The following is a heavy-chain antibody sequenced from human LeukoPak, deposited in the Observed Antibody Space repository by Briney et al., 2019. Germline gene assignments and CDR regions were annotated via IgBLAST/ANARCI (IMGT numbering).Heavy chain of an antibody. V-gene: IGHV4-39*01. CDR1: GGSISSSSYY. CDR2: IYYSGST. Sequence: PSETLSLTCTVSGGSISSSSYYWGWIRQPPGKGLEWIGSIYYSGSTYYNPSLKSRVTISVDTSKNQFFLKLSSVTAADTAVYYCARQSDMITFGGVIAPPHAFDIWGQGTMVTVSS. D-gene: IGHD3-16*02. CDR3: ARQSDMITFGGVIAPPHAFDI. J-gene: IGHJ3*02.